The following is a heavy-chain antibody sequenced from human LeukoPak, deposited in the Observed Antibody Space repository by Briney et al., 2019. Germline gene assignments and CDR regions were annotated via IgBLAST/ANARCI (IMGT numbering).Heavy chain of an antibody. Sequence: ASVKVSCKASGYTFTSYDMNWVRQAAGQGLEWMGWMNPNSGNTCYAEKFQGRVIMTRNNAISTSYMELSSLRSEDTAVYYCARRGGYSGYDEAWGQGTLVTVSS. J-gene: IGHJ4*02. V-gene: IGHV1-8*01. D-gene: IGHD5-12*01. CDR2: MNPNSGNT. CDR1: GYTFTSYD. CDR3: ARRGGYSGYDEA.